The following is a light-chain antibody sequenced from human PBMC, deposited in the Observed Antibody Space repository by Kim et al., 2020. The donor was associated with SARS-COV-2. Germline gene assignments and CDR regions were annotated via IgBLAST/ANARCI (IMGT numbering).Light chain of an antibody. V-gene: IGKV3-20*01. J-gene: IGKJ1*01. CDR3: QQYGTSPET. Sequence: ENVLTQSPGTLSLSPGERVTLSCRASQSVSSNFLAWYQQKAGQAPRLLIYSASSRASGIPDRFSGSGSGTDFTLTISTLEPEDFAVYYCQQYGTSPETFGQGTKVDIK. CDR2: SAS. CDR1: QSVSSNF.